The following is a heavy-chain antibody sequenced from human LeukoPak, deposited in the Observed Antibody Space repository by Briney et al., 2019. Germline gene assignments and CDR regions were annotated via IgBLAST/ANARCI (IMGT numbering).Heavy chain of an antibody. V-gene: IGHV4-59*01. CDR1: GGSISSYY. D-gene: IGHD2-2*01. CDR2: IYYSWST. J-gene: IGHJ5*02. CDR3: ARDQGYCSSTSCHISWFDP. Sequence: TSETLSLTCTVSGGSISSYYLSWIRQPPGKGLEWIGYIYYSWSTNYNPSLKSRVTISVDTSKNQFSLKLSSVTAADTAVYYCARDQGYCSSTSCHISWFDPWGQGTLVTVSS.